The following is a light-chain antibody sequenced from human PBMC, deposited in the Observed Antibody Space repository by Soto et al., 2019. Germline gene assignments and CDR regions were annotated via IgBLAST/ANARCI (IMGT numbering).Light chain of an antibody. CDR1: QSVSSN. J-gene: IGKJ2*01. CDR3: QQHGGSPLYT. V-gene: IGKV3-15*01. Sequence: EIVMTQSPATLSVSPGERATLSCRASQSVSSNLAWYQQKPGQAPRLLIYGASTRATGIPARFSGSGSGTEFTLTISSLQSEDFAVYYCQQHGGSPLYTFGQGTKLEIK. CDR2: GAS.